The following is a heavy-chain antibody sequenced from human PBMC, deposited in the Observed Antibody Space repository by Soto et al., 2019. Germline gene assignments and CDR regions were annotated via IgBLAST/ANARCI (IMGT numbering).Heavy chain of an antibody. CDR2: IYYSGTT. CDR3: ARSYTTFDY. J-gene: IGHJ4*02. Sequence: SETLSLTCTVSGDPMTTSSYYWGWIRQPPGKGLEWIGNIYYSGTTYYNPSFESRLTMSVDTSKNQFSLKLSSVTAADTAVYYCARSYTTFDYWGRGILVTVSS. V-gene: IGHV4-39*01. CDR1: GDPMTTSSYY. D-gene: IGHD3-16*01.